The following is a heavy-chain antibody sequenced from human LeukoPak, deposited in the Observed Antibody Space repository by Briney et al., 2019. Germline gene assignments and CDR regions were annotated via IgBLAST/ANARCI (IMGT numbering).Heavy chain of an antibody. J-gene: IGHJ4*02. V-gene: IGHV3-30-3*01. Sequence: PGRSLRLSCAASGFTFSSYAMHWVRQAPGKGLEWVAVISYDGSNKYYADSVKGRFTISRDNSKNTLYLQMNSLRAEDTVVYYCARDEGGYSYGSPYYWGQGTLVTVSS. D-gene: IGHD5-18*01. CDR2: ISYDGSNK. CDR3: ARDEGGYSYGSPYY. CDR1: GFTFSSYA.